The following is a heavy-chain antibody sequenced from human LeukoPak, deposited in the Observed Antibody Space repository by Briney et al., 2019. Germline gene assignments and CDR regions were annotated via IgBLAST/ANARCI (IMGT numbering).Heavy chain of an antibody. CDR2: IYTSGST. V-gene: IGHV4-4*07. Sequence: SETLSLTCTVSGGSISSYYWSWIRQPAGKGLEWIGRIYTSGSTNYNPSLKSRVTISVDTSKNQFSLKLSSVTAADTAVYYCARDASYCSGGSCYVYWGQGTLVTVSS. J-gene: IGHJ4*02. CDR3: ARDASYCSGGSCYVY. D-gene: IGHD2-15*01. CDR1: GGSISSYY.